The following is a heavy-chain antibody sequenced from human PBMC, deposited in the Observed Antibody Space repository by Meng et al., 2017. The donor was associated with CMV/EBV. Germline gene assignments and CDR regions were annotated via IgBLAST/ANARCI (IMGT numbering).Heavy chain of an antibody. D-gene: IGHD3-3*01. J-gene: IGHJ3*02. Sequence: SVKVSCKASGGTFSSYTISWVRQAPGQGLEWMGRIIPILGIANYAQKFQGRVTITADKSTSTAYMELSSLRSEDTAVYYCAREPRRFYDFWSGYSGAFDIWGQGTMVTVSS. V-gene: IGHV1-69*04. CDR2: IIPILGIA. CDR3: AREPRRFYDFWSGYSGAFDI. CDR1: GGTFSSYT.